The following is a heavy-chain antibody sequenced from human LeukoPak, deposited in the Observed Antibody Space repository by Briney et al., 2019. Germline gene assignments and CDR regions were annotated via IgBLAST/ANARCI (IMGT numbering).Heavy chain of an antibody. V-gene: IGHV4-39*07. J-gene: IGHJ5*02. CDR1: GGSISSSSYY. CDR2: INHSGST. CDR3: ARSSGPYNWFDP. Sequence: PSETLSLTCTVSGGSISSSSYYWGWIRQPPGKGLEWIGEINHSGSTNYNPSLKSRVTISVDTSKNQFSLKLSSVTAADTAVYYCARSSGPYNWFDPWGQGTLVTVSS. D-gene: IGHD6-19*01.